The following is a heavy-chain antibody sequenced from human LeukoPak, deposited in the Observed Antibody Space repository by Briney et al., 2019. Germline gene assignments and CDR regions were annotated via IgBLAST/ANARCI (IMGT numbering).Heavy chain of an antibody. CDR2: ISGSGGST. CDR3: AKVAVAWSIEARQTFDY. Sequence: GGSLRLSCAASGFTFSSYAMSWVRQAPVKGLEWVSAISGSGGSTYYADSVKGRFTISRDNSKNTLYLQMNSLRAEDTAVYYCAKVAVAWSIEARQTFDYWGQGTLVTVSS. V-gene: IGHV3-23*01. D-gene: IGHD6-6*01. CDR1: GFTFSSYA. J-gene: IGHJ4*02.